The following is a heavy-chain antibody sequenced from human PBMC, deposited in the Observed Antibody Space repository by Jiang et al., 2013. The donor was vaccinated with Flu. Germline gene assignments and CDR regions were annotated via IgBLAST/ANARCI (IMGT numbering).Heavy chain of an antibody. CDR2: INHSGNT. CDR3: TRPHTASSRYYYMDV. Sequence: LLKPSETLSLTCGVYGESFSVYRESFSAYYWSWIRQPPGKGLEWIGEINHSGNTNFNPSLKSRVTISVDTSKNQFSLNLNSVTAADSAVYYCTRPHTASSRYYYMDVWGKGTTVTVSS. J-gene: IGHJ6*03. D-gene: IGHD5-18*01. V-gene: IGHV4-34*01. CDR1: GESFSVYRESFSAYY.